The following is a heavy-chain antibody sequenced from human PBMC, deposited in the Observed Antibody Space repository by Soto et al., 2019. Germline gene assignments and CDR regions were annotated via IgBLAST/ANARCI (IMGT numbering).Heavy chain of an antibody. CDR3: ARDRRADTPFFDY. CDR1: GFIFTTYG. J-gene: IGHJ4*02. V-gene: IGHV3-30*03. CDR2: TSYDGSNK. D-gene: IGHD6-19*01. Sequence: GGSLRLSCVASGFIFTTYGMHWVRQAPGKGLEWVAVTSYDGSNKYYADSVKGRFTISRDNSRYTLYLEMNSLRAEDTAVYYCARDRRADTPFFDYWGQGTLVTVSS.